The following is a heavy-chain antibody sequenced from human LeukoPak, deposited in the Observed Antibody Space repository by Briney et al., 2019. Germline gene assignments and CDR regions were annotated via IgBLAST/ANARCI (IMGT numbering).Heavy chain of an antibody. V-gene: IGHV1-69*05. CDR2: IIPIFGTA. CDR3: ARDGDSYGYDY. J-gene: IGHJ4*02. D-gene: IGHD5-18*01. CDR1: GGAFSSYA. Sequence: ASVKVSCKASGGAFSSYAISCVRQAPGQGLEWMGGIIPIFGTANYAQKFQGRVTITTDESTSTAYMELSSLRSEDTAVYYCARDGDSYGYDYWGQGTLVTVSS.